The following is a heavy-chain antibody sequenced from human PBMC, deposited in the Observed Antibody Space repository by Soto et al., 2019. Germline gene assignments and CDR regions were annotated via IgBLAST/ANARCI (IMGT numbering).Heavy chain of an antibody. Sequence: GGSLRLSCAASGFTFSSYSMNWVRQAPGKGLEWVSYISSSSSTIYYADSVKGRFTISRDNAKNSLYLQMNSLRAEDTAVYYCARDPWRFSDYGDSGYFQHWGQGTLVTVSS. V-gene: IGHV3-48*01. D-gene: IGHD4-17*01. CDR2: ISSSSSTI. CDR3: ARDPWRFSDYGDSGYFQH. J-gene: IGHJ1*01. CDR1: GFTFSSYS.